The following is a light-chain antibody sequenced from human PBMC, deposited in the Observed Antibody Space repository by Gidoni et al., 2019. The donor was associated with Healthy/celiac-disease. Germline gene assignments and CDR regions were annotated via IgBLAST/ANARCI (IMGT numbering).Light chain of an antibody. Sequence: EIVMTQSPATLSVSPGERATLSCRASQSVSRNLAWYQQKPGQAPRLLIYGASTRATGIPARFSGSGSGTEFTLTISSLQSEDFAVYYCQQYNNWPRRTFGQGTRLEIK. CDR1: QSVSRN. CDR2: GAS. V-gene: IGKV3-15*01. J-gene: IGKJ5*01. CDR3: QQYNNWPRRT.